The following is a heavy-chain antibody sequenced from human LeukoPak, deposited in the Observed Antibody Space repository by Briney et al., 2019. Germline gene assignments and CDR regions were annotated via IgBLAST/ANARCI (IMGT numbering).Heavy chain of an antibody. V-gene: IGHV1-46*01. D-gene: IGHD6-13*01. CDR2: INPSGGST. CDR3: ARVSTPYSSSWPADY. Sequence: ASVKVSCKASGYTFTSYSMHWVRQAPGQGLEWMAIINPSGGSTSYAQKFQGRVTMTRDTSTSTVYMELSSLRSEDTAVYYCARVSTPYSSSWPADYWGQGTLVTVSS. CDR1: GYTFTSYS. J-gene: IGHJ4*02.